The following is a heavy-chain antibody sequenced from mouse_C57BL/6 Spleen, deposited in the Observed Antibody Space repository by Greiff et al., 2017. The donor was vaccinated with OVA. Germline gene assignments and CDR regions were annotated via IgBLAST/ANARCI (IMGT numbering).Heavy chain of an antibody. CDR3: TTRSSPYYAMDD. V-gene: IGHV14-4*01. CDR1: GFNIQDDY. Sequence: VQLQQSGAELVRPGASVKLSCTASGFNIQDDYMHWVKQRPEQGLEWIGWIDPENGDTEYASKFQGKATITADTSSNTAYLQLSSLTSEDTAVYYCTTRSSPYYAMDDWGQGTSVTVSS. J-gene: IGHJ4*01. D-gene: IGHD1-1*01. CDR2: IDPENGDT.